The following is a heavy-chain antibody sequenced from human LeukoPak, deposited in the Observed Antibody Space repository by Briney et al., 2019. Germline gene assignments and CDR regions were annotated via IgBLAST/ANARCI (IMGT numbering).Heavy chain of an antibody. V-gene: IGHV4-39*01. CDR1: GGSVSSSGYY. D-gene: IGHD2-2*01. Sequence: PSETLSLTCTVSGGSVSSSGYYWGWIRQPPGKGLEWIGSIYYSGTTYYNPSLKSRVTISVDTSKNQFSLKLSSVTAADTAVYYCARSRGYCSSTSCYDGRRYSSGWYYYGYWGQGTLVTVSS. CDR2: IYYSGTT. CDR3: ARSRGYCSSTSCYDGRRYSSGWYYYGY. J-gene: IGHJ4*02.